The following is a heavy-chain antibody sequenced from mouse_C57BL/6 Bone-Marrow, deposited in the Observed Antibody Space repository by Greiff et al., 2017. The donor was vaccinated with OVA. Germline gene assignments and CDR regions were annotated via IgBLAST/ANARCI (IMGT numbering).Heavy chain of an antibody. V-gene: IGHV5-4*01. J-gene: IGHJ4*01. D-gene: IGHD2-10*02. Sequence: EVKVVESGGGLVKPGGSLKLSCAASGFTFSSYAMSWVRQTPEKRLEWVATISDGGSYTYYPDNVKGRFTISRDNAKNNLYLQMSHMKSEDTAVYYGARDSMVRGDYWGQGTSVTVSS. CDR1: GFTFSSYA. CDR2: ISDGGSYT. CDR3: ARDSMVRGDY.